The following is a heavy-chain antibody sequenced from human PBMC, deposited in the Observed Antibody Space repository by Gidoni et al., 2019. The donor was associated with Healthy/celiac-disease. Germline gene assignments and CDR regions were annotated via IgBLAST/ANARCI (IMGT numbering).Heavy chain of an antibody. Sequence: EVQLVESGGGLVQPGGSRRLSCPASGFTFSSYWMSWVRQAPGKGLEWVANIKQDGSEKYYVDSVKGRFTISRDNAKNSLYLQMNSLRAEDTAVYYCARDGGYYYDSSGHSAAFDIWGQGTMVTVFS. CDR2: IKQDGSEK. V-gene: IGHV3-7*01. J-gene: IGHJ3*02. D-gene: IGHD3-22*01. CDR3: ARDGGYYYDSSGHSAAFDI. CDR1: GFTFSSYW.